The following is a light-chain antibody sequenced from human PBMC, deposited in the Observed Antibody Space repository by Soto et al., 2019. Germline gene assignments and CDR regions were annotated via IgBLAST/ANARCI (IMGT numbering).Light chain of an antibody. V-gene: IGKV3-20*01. Sequence: EIVLTQSPGTLSLSPGDRATLSCRASQSVGSNYLGWYQQKPGQTPRLLIYGTSNRATGIPDRFSGSGSGTDFTLTISRLAPEDFAVYYCQQYSNSPPWTFGQGTKVEIK. CDR1: QSVGSNY. CDR2: GTS. J-gene: IGKJ1*01. CDR3: QQYSNSPPWT.